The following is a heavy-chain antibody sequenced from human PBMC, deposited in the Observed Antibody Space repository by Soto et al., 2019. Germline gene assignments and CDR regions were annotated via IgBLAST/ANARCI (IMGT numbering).Heavy chain of an antibody. Sequence: EVRLVESGGVLVQPGGSLRLSCAASGFTFNTFGMNWVPQAPGKGLEWVSYISVTSTTIHYADSVKGRFAISRDNAKNSLYLQMDSLRVEDTAVYYCARDGAMTGVFDYWGPGTLVTVSS. CDR1: GFTFNTFG. V-gene: IGHV3-48*01. CDR2: ISVTSTTI. CDR3: ARDGAMTGVFDY. J-gene: IGHJ4*02. D-gene: IGHD3-9*01.